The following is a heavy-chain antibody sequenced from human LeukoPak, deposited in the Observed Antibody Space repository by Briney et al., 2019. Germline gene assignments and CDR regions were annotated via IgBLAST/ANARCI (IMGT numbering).Heavy chain of an antibody. CDR1: GYTVGSNY. Sequence: PGGSLRLSCAAFGYTVGSNYMTWVRQAPGRGLEWVSVIYTGGRTFYADSVKGRFTISKDNSKNTLYLQMDSLRAEDTAVYYCAKYYVVGGTANAFDIWGRGTLVTVSS. D-gene: IGHD2-21*01. J-gene: IGHJ3*02. CDR2: IYTGGRT. V-gene: IGHV3-53*01. CDR3: AKYYVVGGTANAFDI.